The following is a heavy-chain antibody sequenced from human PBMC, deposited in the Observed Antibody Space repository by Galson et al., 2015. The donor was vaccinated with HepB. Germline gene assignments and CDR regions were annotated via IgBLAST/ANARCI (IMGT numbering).Heavy chain of an antibody. Sequence: SCKASGGTFSSYAINWVRQAPGQGLEWMGGIIPIFDTANYAQKFRGRVTITADESTSTAYMELISLRSEDTAVYYCASGLYYFDSSGYSWFDPWGQGTLVTVSS. V-gene: IGHV1-69*01. J-gene: IGHJ5*02. D-gene: IGHD3-22*01. CDR1: GGTFSSYA. CDR3: ASGLYYFDSSGYSWFDP. CDR2: IIPIFDTA.